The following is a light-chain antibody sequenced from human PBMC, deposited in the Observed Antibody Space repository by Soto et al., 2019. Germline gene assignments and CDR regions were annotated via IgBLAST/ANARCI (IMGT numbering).Light chain of an antibody. J-gene: IGKJ2*01. Sequence: EIVLTQSPGTLSLSXXXXXXLSCRASQSVSSSYLAWYQQKPGQAPRLLIYGASSRATGIPDRFSGSGSGTDFTLTISRLEPEDFAVYYFQQYGSSPPYTFGQGTKLEIK. CDR2: GAS. CDR3: QQYGSSPPYT. V-gene: IGKV3-20*01. CDR1: QSVSSSY.